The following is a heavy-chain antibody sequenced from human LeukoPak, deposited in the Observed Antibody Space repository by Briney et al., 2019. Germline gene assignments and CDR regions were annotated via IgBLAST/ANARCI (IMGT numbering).Heavy chain of an antibody. Sequence: ASVKVSCKASGGTFSSYAISWVRQAPGQGLEWMGGIIPIFGTANYAQKFQGRVTITADESTSTAYMELSSLRSEDTAVYYCAKHGGSGWTAHYSYGLDVWGQGTTVTVSS. CDR2: IIPIFGTA. CDR1: GGTFSSYA. J-gene: IGHJ6*02. CDR3: AKHGGSGWTAHYSYGLDV. D-gene: IGHD6-19*01. V-gene: IGHV1-69*13.